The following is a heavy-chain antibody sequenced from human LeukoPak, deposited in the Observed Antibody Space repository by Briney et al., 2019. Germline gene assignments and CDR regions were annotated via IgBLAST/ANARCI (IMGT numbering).Heavy chain of an antibody. CDR1: GFTFSNYW. D-gene: IGHD6-13*01. V-gene: IGHV3-74*01. J-gene: IGHJ4*02. Sequence: GGPLRLSCAASGFTFSNYWIHWVRQAPGKGLVCVSRINSDGRSSYADSVKGRFTISRDNAKNTVYLEINSLRVEDTAIYYCARGGISTWSKPNYFDYCGQVTL. CDR3: ARGGISTWSKPNYFDY. CDR2: INSDGRS.